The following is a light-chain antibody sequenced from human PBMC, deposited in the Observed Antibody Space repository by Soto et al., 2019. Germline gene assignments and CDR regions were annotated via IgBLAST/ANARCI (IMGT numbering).Light chain of an antibody. J-gene: IGLJ1*01. CDR1: SSNIGAGYD. Sequence: QSVLTQPPSVSGAPGQRVTISCAGSSSNIGAGYDVYWYQHLPRTAPKLLIYGNNNRPSGVPDRFSGSKSGTSASLATTGLQAEDEALYYCQSYDTSLTAPYVFGTGTKLTVL. CDR2: GNN. V-gene: IGLV1-40*01. CDR3: QSYDTSLTAPYV.